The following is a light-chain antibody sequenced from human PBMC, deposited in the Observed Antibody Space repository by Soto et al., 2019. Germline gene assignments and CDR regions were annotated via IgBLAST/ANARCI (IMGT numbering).Light chain of an antibody. CDR2: DAS. CDR1: QDISNF. V-gene: IGKV1-33*01. J-gene: IGKJ4*01. Sequence: DIQMTQSPASLSASVGDRVTITCQASQDISNFLNWYRQKPGEAPNLLIYDASTLETGVPLRFSGSGYGSYLSFTISSLQPEDVATDYCQQYKSLPLTFGGGTKVEIK. CDR3: QQYKSLPLT.